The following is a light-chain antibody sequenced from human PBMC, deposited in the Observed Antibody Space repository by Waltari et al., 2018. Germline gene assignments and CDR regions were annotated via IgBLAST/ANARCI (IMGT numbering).Light chain of an antibody. Sequence: SSELTQDPAVSVALGQTVRITCQGDNLRSSYASWYQQKPGQAPVLVIYGKNHRPSGIPDRFSGSSSGNTASLTITGAQAEDEADYYCNSRDSSGNHLVVFGGGTKLTVL. J-gene: IGLJ2*01. CDR3: NSRDSSGNHLVV. V-gene: IGLV3-19*01. CDR2: GKN. CDR1: NLRSSY.